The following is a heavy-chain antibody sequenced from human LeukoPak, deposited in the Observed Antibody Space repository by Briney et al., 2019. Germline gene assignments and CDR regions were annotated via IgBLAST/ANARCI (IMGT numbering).Heavy chain of an antibody. CDR3: ARGYYDSSGYYYGMDV. CDR1: GFTFSSYA. J-gene: IGHJ6*02. CDR2: ISGSGGST. V-gene: IGHV3-23*01. Sequence: GGSLRLSCAASGFTFSSYAMSWVRQAPGKGLEWVSAISGSGGSTYYADSVKGRFTISRDNAKNSLYLQMNSLRAEDTAVYYCARGYYDSSGYYYGMDVWGQGTTVTVSS. D-gene: IGHD3-22*01.